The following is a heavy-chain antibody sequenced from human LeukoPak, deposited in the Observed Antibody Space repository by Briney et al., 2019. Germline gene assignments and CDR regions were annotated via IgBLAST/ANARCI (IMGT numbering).Heavy chain of an antibody. D-gene: IGHD3-22*01. CDR3: TADTFESSRYSHDY. V-gene: IGHV3-15*01. CDR1: GFTFSDTW. Sequence: GGSLRLSCVTSGFTFSDTWMSWVRQALGKGLEWVGRIKRKVDDETKNYAAPVRGRFTISRDDSKNTVYLKMDSLRTEDTAVYYCTADTFESSRYSHDYWGQGTLVTVSS. CDR2: IKRKVDDETK. J-gene: IGHJ4*02.